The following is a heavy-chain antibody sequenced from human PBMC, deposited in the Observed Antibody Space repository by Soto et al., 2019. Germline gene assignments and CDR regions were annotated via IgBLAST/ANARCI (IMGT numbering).Heavy chain of an antibody. V-gene: IGHV4-61*01. CDR1: GDSLTSHSYY. D-gene: IGHD2-2*01. CDR2: IYYTGNA. J-gene: IGHJ5*02. CDR3: ARDCSSTSLKDRGSWFDP. Sequence: PSETLSLTCTVSGDSLTSHSYYWTWVRQPPGKGLEWIGNIYYTGNANYNPSLTGRVTLSVDTSRNQFSLKLSSVTAADTAVYYCARDCSSTSLKDRGSWFDPWGQGTLVTVSS.